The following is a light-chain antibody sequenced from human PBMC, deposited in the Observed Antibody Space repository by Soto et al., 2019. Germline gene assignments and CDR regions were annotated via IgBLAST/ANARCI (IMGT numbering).Light chain of an antibody. CDR2: AVT. V-gene: IGLV2-14*01. CDR1: SSEIGAYDY. J-gene: IGLJ3*02. Sequence: QSALTQPASVSGFPGQSISISCTGTSSEIGAYDYVSLHQHYPGKAPILIIFAVTHRPSGISDLCSASKSGNTAALAISWLQAEDEADYYCRSHAPRNTWVFGAGTKLNVL. CDR3: RSHAPRNTWV.